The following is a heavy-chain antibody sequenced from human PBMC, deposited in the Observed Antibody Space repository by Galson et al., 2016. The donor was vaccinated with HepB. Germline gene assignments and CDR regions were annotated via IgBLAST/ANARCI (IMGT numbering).Heavy chain of an antibody. D-gene: IGHD2-21*01. CDR1: GFTFNNYP. CDR3: VRDHCTRPSDCFYYWYFDL. CDR2: VSYDGSAE. Sequence: SLRLSCAASGFTFNNYPMYWVRHIPGTGLEWVAYVSYDGSAESYTDSVRGRFTISRDNSENTLHLQMTSLRVEDTAVYYCVRDHCTRPSDCFYYWYFDLWGRGTPVTVSS. V-gene: IGHV3-30*03. J-gene: IGHJ2*01.